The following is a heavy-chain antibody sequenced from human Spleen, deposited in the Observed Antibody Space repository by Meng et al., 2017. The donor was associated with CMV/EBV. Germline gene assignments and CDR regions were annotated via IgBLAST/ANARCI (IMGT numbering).Heavy chain of an antibody. CDR1: GYTFTSYD. CDR3: AKCPRTPEYYFDY. D-gene: IGHD2-15*01. V-gene: IGHV1-8*01. CDR2: MNPNSGNT. J-gene: IGHJ4*02. Sequence: ASVKVSCKASGYTFTSYDINWVRQATGQGLEWMGWMNPNSGNTGYAQKFQGRVTMTRNTSISTAYMELSSLRSDDTAVYYCAKCPRTPEYYFDYWGQGTLVTVSS.